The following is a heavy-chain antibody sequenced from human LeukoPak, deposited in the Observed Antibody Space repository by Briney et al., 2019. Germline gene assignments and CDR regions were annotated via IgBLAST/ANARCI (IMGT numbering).Heavy chain of an antibody. J-gene: IGHJ2*01. V-gene: IGHV1-8*01. CDR1: GYTFTSYD. D-gene: IGHD4-17*01. CDR3: ARDLGFYGAYWYFDL. CDR2: MNPNSGNT. Sequence: ASVKVSCKASGYTFTSYDINWVRQATGQGLERMGWMNPNSGNTGYAQKFQGRVTMTRNTSISTAYMELSSLRSEDTAVYYCARDLGFYGAYWYFDLWGRGTLVTVSS.